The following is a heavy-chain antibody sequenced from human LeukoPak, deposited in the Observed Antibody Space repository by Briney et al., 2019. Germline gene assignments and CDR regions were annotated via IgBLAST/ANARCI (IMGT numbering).Heavy chain of an antibody. V-gene: IGHV4-59*08. CDR3: TRHDVVPVLGHGMAV. D-gene: IGHD2-21*01. J-gene: IGHJ6*02. CDR1: GAFIGSYY. CDR2: NSQNGYA. Sequence: SETLSLTCTVSGAFIGSYYWSWIRQPPGKGLEWIAYNSQNGYALYTPSLKSRVTISRDTSENQLSLTLSSVTAADTAVYYCTRHDVVPVLGHGMAVWGQGTTVTVSS.